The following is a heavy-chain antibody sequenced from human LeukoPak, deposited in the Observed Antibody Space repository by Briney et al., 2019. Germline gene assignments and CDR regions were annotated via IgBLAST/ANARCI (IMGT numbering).Heavy chain of an antibody. D-gene: IGHD3-3*01. CDR1: GFIFSSYS. CDR2: ISSSSSYI. J-gene: IGHJ4*02. V-gene: IGHV3-21*01. Sequence: GGSLRLSCAASGFIFSSYSMNWVRQAPGKGLEWVSSISSSSSYIYYADSVKGRFTISRDNAKNSLYLQMNSLRAEDTAGYYCARTKPLIYYDFWSGYYTGPLPLDYWGQGTLVTVSS. CDR3: ARTKPLIYYDFWSGYYTGPLPLDY.